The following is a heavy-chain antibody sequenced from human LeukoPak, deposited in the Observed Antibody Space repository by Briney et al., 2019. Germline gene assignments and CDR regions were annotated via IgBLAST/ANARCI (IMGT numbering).Heavy chain of an antibody. CDR2: ISYDGSNK. D-gene: IGHD2-21*01. V-gene: IGHV3-30-3*01. J-gene: IGHJ6*02. Sequence: SGGSLRLSCAASGFTFSSYAMHWVRQAPGKGLEWVAVISYDGSNKYYADSVKGRFTISRDNSKNTLYLQMNSLRAEDTAVYYCAREVWSPDYYYGMDVWGQGTTVTVSS. CDR1: GFTFSSYA. CDR3: AREVWSPDYYYGMDV.